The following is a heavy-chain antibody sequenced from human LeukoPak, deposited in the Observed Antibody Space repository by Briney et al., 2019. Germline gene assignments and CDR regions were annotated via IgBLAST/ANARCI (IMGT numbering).Heavy chain of an antibody. D-gene: IGHD4-17*01. CDR1: GGSISSSTYY. V-gene: IGHV4-39*01. CDR2: IKYSGIT. J-gene: IGHJ4*02. Sequence: PSETLSLTCTVSGGSISSSTYYWGWIRQPPGKGLEWIGSIKYSGITRYSPSLKSRVTISVDTSKNQFSLKVTSVTAADTAVYYCARPNYGDFVYFDHWGQGTLVTVSS. CDR3: ARPNYGDFVYFDH.